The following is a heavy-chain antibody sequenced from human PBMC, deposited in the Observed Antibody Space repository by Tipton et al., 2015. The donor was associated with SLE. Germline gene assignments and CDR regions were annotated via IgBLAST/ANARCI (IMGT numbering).Heavy chain of an antibody. Sequence: SLRLSCAASGFTFSSYAMSWVRQAPGKGLEWVSVIYSGGSTYYADSVKGRFTISRDNSKNTLYLQMNSLRVEDTAVYYCAKILPVGATTDYWGQGTLVTVSS. CDR2: IYSGGST. CDR3: AKILPVGATTDY. J-gene: IGHJ4*02. D-gene: IGHD1-26*01. CDR1: GFTFSSYA. V-gene: IGHV3-23*03.